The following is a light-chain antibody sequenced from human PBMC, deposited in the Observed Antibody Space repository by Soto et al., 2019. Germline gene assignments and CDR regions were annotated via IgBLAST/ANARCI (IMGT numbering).Light chain of an antibody. CDR1: SNDVGGNIY. CDR2: EVS. CDR3: SSYTGSSTVL. Sequence: QSALTQPASVSGSTGQWITISCTGTSNDVGGNIYVSWYQHHPGKAPKLMIYEVSNRPSGVSDRFSGSKSGNTASLTISGLQAEDEADYYCSSYTGSSTVLFGGGTKVTVL. V-gene: IGLV2-14*01. J-gene: IGLJ2*01.